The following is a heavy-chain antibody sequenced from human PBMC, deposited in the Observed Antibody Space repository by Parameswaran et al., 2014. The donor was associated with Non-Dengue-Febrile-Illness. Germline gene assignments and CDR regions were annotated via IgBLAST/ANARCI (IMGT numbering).Heavy chain of an antibody. CDR3: ARGVGDTAMGVPALYWFDP. V-gene: IGHV4-59*01. J-gene: IGHJ5*02. Sequence: RWIRQPPGRTGVDWVYLLHGSTNYNPSLKSRVTISVDTSKNQFSLKLSSVTAADTAVYYCARGVGDTAMGVPALYWFDPWGQGTLVTVSS. D-gene: IGHD5-18*01. CDR2: LLHGST.